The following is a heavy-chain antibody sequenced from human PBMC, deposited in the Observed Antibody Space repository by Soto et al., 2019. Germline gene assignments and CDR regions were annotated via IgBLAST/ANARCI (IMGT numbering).Heavy chain of an antibody. J-gene: IGHJ5*02. CDR3: ARAGIGYCSGGSCPNWFDP. Sequence: SETLSLTCTVSGGSMSSYYWSWIRQPPGKGLEWIGYIYYSGSTNYNPSLKSRVTISVDTSKNQFSLKLSSVTAADTAVYYCARAGIGYCSGGSCPNWFDPWGQGTLVTVSS. D-gene: IGHD2-15*01. CDR1: GGSMSSYY. V-gene: IGHV4-59*01. CDR2: IYYSGST.